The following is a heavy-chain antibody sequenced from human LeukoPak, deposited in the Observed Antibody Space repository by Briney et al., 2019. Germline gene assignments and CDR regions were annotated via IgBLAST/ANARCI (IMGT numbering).Heavy chain of an antibody. Sequence: ASVKVSCKASGYTFTGYYMHWVRQAPGQGLEWMGWINPNSGGTNYAQKFQGRVTMTRDTSISTAYMELSRLRSDDTAVYYCAQGDMITFGGVMEESHWGQGTLVTVSS. CDR1: GYTFTGYY. J-gene: IGHJ4*02. CDR3: AQGDMITFGGVMEESH. V-gene: IGHV1-2*02. CDR2: INPNSGGT. D-gene: IGHD3-16*01.